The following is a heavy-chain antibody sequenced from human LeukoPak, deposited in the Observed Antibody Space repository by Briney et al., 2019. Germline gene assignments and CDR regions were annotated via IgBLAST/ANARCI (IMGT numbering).Heavy chain of an antibody. CDR1: GYTFTSYG. V-gene: IGHV1-18*01. CDR2: ISAYNGNT. Sequence: ASVKVSCKASGYTFTSYGISWVRQAPGQGLEWMGWISAYNGNTNYAQKLQGRVTMTRNTSISTAYMELSRLRSDDTAVYYCARVLRGITMILVVDAFDIWGQGTGVTVSS. J-gene: IGHJ3*02. CDR3: ARVLRGITMILVVDAFDI. D-gene: IGHD3-22*01.